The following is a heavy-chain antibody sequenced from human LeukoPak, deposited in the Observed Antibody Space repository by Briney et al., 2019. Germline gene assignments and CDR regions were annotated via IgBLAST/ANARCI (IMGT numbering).Heavy chain of an antibody. Sequence: GSSVKVSCKASGGTFRSNAINWVRQAPGKGHEWMGGIIPMIDTPKYAQRFQGRVTVTADDSTSTSYMVVSSLRSEDTAVYYCAIFQGTYGDNDNDYWGQGTLVTVSS. CDR2: IIPMIDTP. D-gene: IGHD4-17*01. CDR3: AIFQGTYGDNDNDY. J-gene: IGHJ4*02. V-gene: IGHV1-69*01. CDR1: GGTFRSNA.